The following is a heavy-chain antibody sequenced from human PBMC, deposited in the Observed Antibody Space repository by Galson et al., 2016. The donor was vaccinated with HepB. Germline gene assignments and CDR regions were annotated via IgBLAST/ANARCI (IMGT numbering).Heavy chain of an antibody. CDR3: ASAIGRPRYCSGGGCYQYYVDY. Sequence: SETLSLTCTVSGGSINSYYWSWIRQPPGKGLEWIGYIYYSGSTNYYPSLKSRVTISVDTSKNQFSLKLSSVTAADTAVYYCASAIGRPRYCSGGGCYQYYVDYRVQGTLVTVSS. J-gene: IGHJ4*02. D-gene: IGHD2-15*01. CDR1: GGSINSYY. V-gene: IGHV4-59*01. CDR2: IYYSGST.